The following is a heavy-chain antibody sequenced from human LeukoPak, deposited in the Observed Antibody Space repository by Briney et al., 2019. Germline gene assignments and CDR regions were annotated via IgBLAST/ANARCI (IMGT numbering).Heavy chain of an antibody. CDR3: ARVRWGGLYYFDY. J-gene: IGHJ4*02. D-gene: IGHD3-16*01. CDR1: GFTFDDYA. Sequence: GRSLRLSCAASGFTFDDYAMHWVRQGPGKGLEWVSGISWNSGSIGYADSVKGRFTISRDNAKNSLYLQMNSLRAEDTAVYYCARVRWGGLYYFDYWGQGTLVTVSS. CDR2: ISWNSGSI. V-gene: IGHV3-9*01.